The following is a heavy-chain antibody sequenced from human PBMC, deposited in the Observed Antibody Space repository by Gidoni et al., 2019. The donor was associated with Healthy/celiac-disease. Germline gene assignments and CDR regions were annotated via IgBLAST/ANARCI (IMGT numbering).Heavy chain of an antibody. J-gene: IGHJ2*01. CDR1: GFTFSSYS. CDR2: ISSSSSYI. V-gene: IGHV3-21*01. Sequence: EVQLVESGGGLVKPGGSLRLSCAASGFTFSSYSMNWVGQAPGKGLEWVSSISSSSSYIYYADSVKGRFTISRDNAKNSLYLQMNSLRAEDTAVYYCARDLSVGGSSGYYDYWYFDLWGRGTLVTVSS. D-gene: IGHD3-22*01. CDR3: ARDLSVGGSSGYYDYWYFDL.